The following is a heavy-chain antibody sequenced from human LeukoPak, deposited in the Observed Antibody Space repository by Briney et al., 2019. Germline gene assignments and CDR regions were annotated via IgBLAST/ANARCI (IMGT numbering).Heavy chain of an antibody. Sequence: ATVKVSCKTSGYTFTAYYMHWVRQAPGHGLERMGWINPNSGATNYAQKFQGRVTMTRDTSISTAYMELSSLRSDDTAVYYCARVVDPGISPHKYYFDYWGQGTLVTVSS. CDR1: GYTFTAYY. J-gene: IGHJ4*02. V-gene: IGHV1-2*02. D-gene: IGHD1-14*01. CDR2: INPNSGAT. CDR3: ARVVDPGISPHKYYFDY.